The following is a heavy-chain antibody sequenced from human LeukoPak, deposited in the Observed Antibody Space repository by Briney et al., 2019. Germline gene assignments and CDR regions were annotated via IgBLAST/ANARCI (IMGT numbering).Heavy chain of an antibody. Sequence: GGPLRLSCPASGFTFSNYPITWVRRAQGKGLEWVSRPSGSGDITYYADSVKGRFTISRTNSKNTLYLQMNSLRAEDTAVYYCAKYRSGGGGYYSGIEHWGQGTLVAVSS. CDR1: GFTFSNYP. V-gene: IGHV3-23*01. CDR3: AKYRSGGGGYYSGIEH. D-gene: IGHD2-15*01. CDR2: PSGSGDIT. J-gene: IGHJ4*01.